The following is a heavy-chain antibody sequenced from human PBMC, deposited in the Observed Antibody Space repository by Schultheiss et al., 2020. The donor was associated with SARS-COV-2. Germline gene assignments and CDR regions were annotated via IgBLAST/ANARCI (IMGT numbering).Heavy chain of an antibody. Sequence: SETLSLTCTVSGGSISSYYWSWIRQPPGKGLEWIGYIYYSGSTNYNPSLKSRVALSVDTSKNQFSLKLSSVTAADTAVYYCARDGWDKVPEIWGQGTTVTVSS. CDR2: IYYSGST. CDR3: ARDGWDKVPEI. D-gene: IGHD1-14*01. CDR1: GGSISSYY. V-gene: IGHV4-59*01. J-gene: IGHJ6*02.